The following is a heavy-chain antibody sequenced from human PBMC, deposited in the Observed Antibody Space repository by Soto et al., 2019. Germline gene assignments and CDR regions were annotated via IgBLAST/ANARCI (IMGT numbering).Heavy chain of an antibody. Sequence: ASVKVSCKASGYSFTTHLISWVRRAPGHGLEWMGWISAYNGDTHYAQRFQGRLTMTTDTSTSTAYMELRSLTSDDTAVYYCARDPPFSGILRGTPLMDVWGQGTTVTVSS. D-gene: IGHD4-17*01. V-gene: IGHV1-18*04. CDR3: ARDPPFSGILRGTPLMDV. CDR1: GYSFTTHL. CDR2: ISAYNGDT. J-gene: IGHJ6*02.